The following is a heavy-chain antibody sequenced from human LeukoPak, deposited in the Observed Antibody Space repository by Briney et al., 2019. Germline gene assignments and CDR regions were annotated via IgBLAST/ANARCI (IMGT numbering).Heavy chain of an antibody. J-gene: IGHJ4*02. CDR2: FDPEDGET. V-gene: IGHV1-24*01. CDR3: ATVAEDGYNYYFDY. Sequence: ASVKVSCKVSGYTLTELSMHWVRQAPGKGLEWMRGFDPEDGETIYAQKFQGRVTMTEDTSTDTAYMELSSLRSEDTAVYYCATVAEDGYNYYFDYWGQGTLVTVSS. CDR1: GYTLTELS. D-gene: IGHD5-24*01.